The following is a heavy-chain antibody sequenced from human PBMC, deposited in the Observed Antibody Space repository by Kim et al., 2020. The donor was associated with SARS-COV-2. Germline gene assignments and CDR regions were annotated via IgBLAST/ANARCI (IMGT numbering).Heavy chain of an antibody. D-gene: IGHD3-22*01. V-gene: IGHV4-39*07. Sequence: YHKSRVTISVDTAKNQFSLKLSSVTAADTAVYYCARDIMGYDSSGYYSDYWGQGTLVTVSS. J-gene: IGHJ4*02. CDR3: ARDIMGYDSSGYYSDY.